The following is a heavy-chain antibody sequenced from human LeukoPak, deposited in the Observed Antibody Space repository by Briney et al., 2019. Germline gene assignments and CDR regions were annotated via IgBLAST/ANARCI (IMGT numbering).Heavy chain of an antibody. J-gene: IGHJ4*02. CDR2: IYYSGST. CDR3: ARQGVVGATGFDF. D-gene: IGHD1-26*01. V-gene: IGHV4-39*01. CDR1: GGSFSELNYY. Sequence: ADTLALTCAVSGGSFSELNYYWGWIRQPPGKGLEWIGTIYYSGSTYNNPSVESRVVISGDTSSNQFSLKLTSVTATDTAVYYCARQGVVGATGFDFWGQGILVTVSS.